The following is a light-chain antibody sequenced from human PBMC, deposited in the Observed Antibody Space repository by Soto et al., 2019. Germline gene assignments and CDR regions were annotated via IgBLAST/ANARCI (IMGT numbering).Light chain of an antibody. V-gene: IGLV2-23*03. CDR3: CSYAGSSTFGVV. J-gene: IGLJ2*01. CDR2: EGS. CDR1: SSDVGSYNL. Sequence: QSALTQPASVSGSPGQSITISCTGTSSDVGSYNLVSWYQQHPGKAPKLMIYEGSKRPSGVSNRFSGSKSGNTASLTISGLQAEDEADYYCCSYAGSSTFGVVFGGGIQLTVL.